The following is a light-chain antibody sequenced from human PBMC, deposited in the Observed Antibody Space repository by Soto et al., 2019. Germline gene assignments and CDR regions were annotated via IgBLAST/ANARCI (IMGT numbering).Light chain of an antibody. CDR2: AAS. V-gene: IGKV1-39*01. Sequence: DIQMTQSPSSLSASVGDRVTITCRASQSISSYLNWYQQKPGKAPKLLIYAASTLQSGVPSRFSGNGSGTEFTLTISSLQPDDFATYYCQQYNSYWTFGQGTKVDIK. J-gene: IGKJ1*01. CDR1: QSISSY. CDR3: QQYNSYWT.